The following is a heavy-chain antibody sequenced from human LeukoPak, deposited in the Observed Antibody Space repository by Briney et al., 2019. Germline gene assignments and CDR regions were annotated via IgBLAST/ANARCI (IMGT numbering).Heavy chain of an antibody. Sequence: PGGSLRLSCAASGFTVSRNYMSWVRQAPGKGLEWVLVIYADGTTYYADSVKGRFTISRDNSKNTLYLQMASLRAEDTAVYYCARDLEGYFDYWGQGTLVTVSS. D-gene: IGHD1-1*01. CDR1: GFTVSRNY. CDR3: ARDLEGYFDY. V-gene: IGHV3-53*01. J-gene: IGHJ4*02. CDR2: IYADGTT.